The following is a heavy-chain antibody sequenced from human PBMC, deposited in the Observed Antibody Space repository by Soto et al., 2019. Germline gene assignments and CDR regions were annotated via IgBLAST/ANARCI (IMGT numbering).Heavy chain of an antibody. V-gene: IGHV3-11*06. J-gene: IGHJ5*02. Sequence: QVQLVESGGGLVKPGGSLRLSCAASGFTFNNNYMTWIRQAPGKGLEWVSYMSGSKIDTNYADSVKGRFTISRDNANNSLYLQMNSLRAEDTAIYYCARVLGWIDTWGQGTLVTVSS. D-gene: IGHD1-26*01. CDR2: MSGSKIDT. CDR3: ARVLGWIDT. CDR1: GFTFNNNY.